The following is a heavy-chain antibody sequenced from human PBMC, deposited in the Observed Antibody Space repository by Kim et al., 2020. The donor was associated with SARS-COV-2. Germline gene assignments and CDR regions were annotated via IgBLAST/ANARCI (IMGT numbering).Heavy chain of an antibody. D-gene: IGHD6-19*01. J-gene: IGHJ4*02. CDR3: AKAQPLSSGWYFFEY. CDR2: DPGGGDRT. CDR1: GFTVSNFA. Sequence: GGSLRLSCGASGFTVSNFAMSWVRQAPGKGLEWVSTDPGGGDRTFYADSVKGRFTISRDNSKNTVFLQMNSLRAEDTAVYYCAKAQPLSSGWYFFEYWGQGTLVTVSS. V-gene: IGHV3-23*01.